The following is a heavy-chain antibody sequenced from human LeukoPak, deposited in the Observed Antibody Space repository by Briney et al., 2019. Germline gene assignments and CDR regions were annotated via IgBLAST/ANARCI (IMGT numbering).Heavy chain of an antibody. CDR1: GGSFSGYY. CDR2: INHSGST. J-gene: IGHJ2*01. Sequence: SETLSLTCAVYGGSFSGYYWSWIRQPPGKGLEWIGEINHSGSTSYNPSLKSRVTISVDTSKNQFSLNLSSVTAADTAVYYCARGVTTIVVVIHDWYFDLWGRGTLVTVSS. CDR3: ARGVTTIVVVIHDWYFDL. V-gene: IGHV4-34*01. D-gene: IGHD3-22*01.